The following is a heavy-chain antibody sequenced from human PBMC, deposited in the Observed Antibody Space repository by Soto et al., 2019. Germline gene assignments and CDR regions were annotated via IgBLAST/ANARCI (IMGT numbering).Heavy chain of an antibody. CDR2: IYPGDSDT. V-gene: IGHV5-51*01. J-gene: IGHJ4*02. Sequence: GESLKISCKGSGYSFTTYWIGWVRQMPGKGLEWMGIIYPGDSDTRCSPSFQGQVTISADKSISTAYLQWSSLKASDTTMYYCARRISSFDYGHFDYWGQGTLVTVSS. CDR3: ARRISSFDYGHFDY. CDR1: GYSFTTYW. D-gene: IGHD3-10*01.